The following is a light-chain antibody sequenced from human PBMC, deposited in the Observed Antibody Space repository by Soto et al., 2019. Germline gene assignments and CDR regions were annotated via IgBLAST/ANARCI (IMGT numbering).Light chain of an antibody. V-gene: IGLV2-23*01. J-gene: IGLJ1*01. CDR3: CSSAPESTYV. Sequence: QSVLAQPASVSGSPGQSITISCTGTDSDVGAYDSVSWYQQHPHKAPQLIIYKGTQRPSGVSNRFSGSTSGNAASLTISALQADDEADYFCCSSAPESTYVFGTGPKVTVL. CDR2: KGT. CDR1: DSDVGAYDS.